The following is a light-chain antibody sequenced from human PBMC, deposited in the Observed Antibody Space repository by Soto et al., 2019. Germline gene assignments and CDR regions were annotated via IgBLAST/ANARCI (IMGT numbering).Light chain of an antibody. CDR2: GIS. J-gene: IGKJ4*01. V-gene: IGKV1-12*01. CDR1: QLFGIL. CDR3: QQAATFPLT. Sequence: DILMTQPPSSVSEPAGDVAISTFRGSQLFGILLAWYHQKRGKAPKLLIYGISTLQGGVPSRFSGSESGTDFTLTISSVQPEDSATYYCQQAATFPLTFGGGTEVEIK.